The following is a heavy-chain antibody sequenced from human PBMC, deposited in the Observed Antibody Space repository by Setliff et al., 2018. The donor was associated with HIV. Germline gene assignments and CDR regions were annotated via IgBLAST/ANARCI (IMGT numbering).Heavy chain of an antibody. J-gene: IGHJ4*02. CDR1: AHTFTGYY. CDR2: INPNNGGT. V-gene: IGHV1-2*02. D-gene: IGHD2-2*01. Sequence: ASVKVSCKASAHTFTGYYVHWVRQAPGQGLEWMGWINPNNGGTNYAQKFQGRVTMTRDTTITTVYMELTRLRSDDTAIFYCAVMGYCGGNSCYRTEGFDYWGQGTLVTVSS. CDR3: AVMGYCGGNSCYRTEGFDY.